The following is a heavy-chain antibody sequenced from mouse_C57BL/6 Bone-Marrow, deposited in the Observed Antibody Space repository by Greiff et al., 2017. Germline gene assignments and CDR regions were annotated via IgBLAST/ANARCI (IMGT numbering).Heavy chain of an antibody. D-gene: IGHD1-1*01. CDR3: ARSGYYYGSSFFAY. Sequence: VKLVESGAELARPGASVKLSCKASGYTFTSYGISWVKQRTGQGLEWIGEIYPRSGNTYYNEKFKGKATLTADKSSSTAYIELRSLTSEDSAVYFCARSGYYYGSSFFAYWGQGTLVTVSA. J-gene: IGHJ3*01. V-gene: IGHV1-81*01. CDR1: GYTFTSYG. CDR2: IYPRSGNT.